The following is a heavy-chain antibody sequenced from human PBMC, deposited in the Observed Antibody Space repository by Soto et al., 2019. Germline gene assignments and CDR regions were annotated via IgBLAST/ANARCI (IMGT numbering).Heavy chain of an antibody. D-gene: IGHD3-22*01. CDR3: ARPTSYYDSRGYNPDFYDAFDL. J-gene: IGHJ3*01. Sequence: QVRLVQSGAEVKKPGASVTVSCKASGYSFTNYVMHWVRQAPGQRLEWMGWINTGNGNTKYSQRFQGRVTITRDTPASTAYMELSSLRSEDTAVYYCARPTSYYDSRGYNPDFYDAFDLWGQGTRVTVSS. CDR1: GYSFTNYV. CDR2: INTGNGNT. V-gene: IGHV1-3*04.